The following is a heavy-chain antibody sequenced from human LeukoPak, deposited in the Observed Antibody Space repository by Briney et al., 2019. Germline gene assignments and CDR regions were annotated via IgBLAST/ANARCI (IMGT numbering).Heavy chain of an antibody. J-gene: IGHJ4*02. Sequence: SETLSLTCTVYGGSISSSSYYWGRIRQPPGKGLEWIGSIYYSGSTYYNPSLKSRVTISVDTSKNQFSLKLSSVTAADTAVYYCARVAPSSWYPEYYFDYWGQGTLVTVSS. CDR2: IYYSGST. CDR3: ARVAPSSWYPEYYFDY. D-gene: IGHD6-13*01. V-gene: IGHV4-39*01. CDR1: GGSISSSSYY.